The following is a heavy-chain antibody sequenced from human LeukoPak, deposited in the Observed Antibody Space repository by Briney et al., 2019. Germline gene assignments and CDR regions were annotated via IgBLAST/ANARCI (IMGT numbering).Heavy chain of an antibody. CDR2: IGISSGNT. V-gene: IGHV3-11*06. CDR1: VFPFNEYS. J-gene: IGHJ4*02. Sequence: RGSLRLSCAASVFPFNEYSMNWVRQAPGRGLEWISYIGISSGNTKYADSVKGRFTVSGDSARNSLYLQMNSLQVADTAVYYCARDHNYAFDNWGQGTLVTVSS. D-gene: IGHD1-1*01. CDR3: ARDHNYAFDN.